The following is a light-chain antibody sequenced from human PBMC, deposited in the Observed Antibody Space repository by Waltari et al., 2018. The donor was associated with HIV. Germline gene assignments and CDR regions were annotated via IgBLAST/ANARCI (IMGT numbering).Light chain of an antibody. CDR2: DAS. CDR3: QQRRDWPRT. J-gene: IGKJ2*01. V-gene: IGKV3-11*01. Sequence: EIVLTQSPATLSLSPGERAILSCWASQSLTSQSLTTYLAWYQHKPGQAPRLLVYDASKRASGIPPRFTGSGSGTDFTLTISSLEPEDSAMYYCQQRRDWPRTLGQGTKVEI. CDR1: QSLTTY.